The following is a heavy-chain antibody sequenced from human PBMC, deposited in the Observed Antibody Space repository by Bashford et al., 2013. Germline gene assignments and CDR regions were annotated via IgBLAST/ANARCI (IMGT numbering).Heavy chain of an antibody. CDR2: ITSNSGGT. CDR3: ARETVETVSGADY. V-gene: IGHV1-2*06. D-gene: IGHD6-25*01. Sequence: ASVKVSCKASGYSLTGYYIHWVRQAPGQGLEWMGRITSNSGGTNYAQRFQGRVTMTRDTSISTAYMELSGLTSDDSAVYYCARETVETVSGADYWGQGTLVTVSS. CDR1: GYSLTGYY. J-gene: IGHJ4*02.